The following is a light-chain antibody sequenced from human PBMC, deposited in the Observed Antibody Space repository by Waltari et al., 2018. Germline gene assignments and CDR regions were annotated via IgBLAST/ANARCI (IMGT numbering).Light chain of an antibody. CDR1: QTIDNY. CDR2: DAS. V-gene: IGKV1-5*01. Sequence: DIQMTQSPSTLSASVGDRAPIPCRASQTIDNYLAWYQQKPGEAPKVMIYDASTLETGVPSRFSGSGFGTDFSLTISSLQPDDFATYWCQQYNIYSPQAFGQGTKVEVK. J-gene: IGKJ1*01. CDR3: QQYNIYSPQA.